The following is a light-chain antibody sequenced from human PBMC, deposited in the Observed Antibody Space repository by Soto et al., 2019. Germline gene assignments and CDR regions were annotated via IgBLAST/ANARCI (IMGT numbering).Light chain of an antibody. Sequence: DIQMTQSPSTLSGSVGDRVTITCRASQTISSWLAWYQQKPGEAPKLLIYKASTLKSGVPSRFSGSGSATEFTLTISSLQPDDFATYYCQQYNSYSWTFGQGTKVDIK. CDR2: KAS. CDR1: QTISSW. CDR3: QQYNSYSWT. J-gene: IGKJ1*01. V-gene: IGKV1-5*03.